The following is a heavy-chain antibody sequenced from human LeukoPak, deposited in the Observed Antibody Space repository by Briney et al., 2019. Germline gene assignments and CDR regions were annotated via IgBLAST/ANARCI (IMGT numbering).Heavy chain of an antibody. V-gene: IGHV4-59*01. CDR3: ARDLMGAAGENWFDP. CDR1: GVSISSYY. CDR2: IYYSGST. Sequence: SETLSLTCSVSGVSISSYYWSWIRQPPGKGLEWIGYIYYSGSTNYNPSLKNRVTISVDASKNQFSLKLSSVTAADTAVYYCARDLMGAAGENWFDPWGQGTLVTVSS. J-gene: IGHJ5*02. D-gene: IGHD6-13*01.